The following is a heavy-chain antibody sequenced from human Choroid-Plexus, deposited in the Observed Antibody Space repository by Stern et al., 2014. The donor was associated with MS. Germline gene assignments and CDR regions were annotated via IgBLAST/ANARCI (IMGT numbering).Heavy chain of an antibody. CDR2: VTYDGSNK. CDR3: AKDRQYLTYFFDH. J-gene: IGHJ5*02. V-gene: IGHV3-30*18. D-gene: IGHD2/OR15-2a*01. CDR1: GFTFGSCA. Sequence: VKLVESGGGVVQPGRPLILSCVASGFTFGSCAMHWVRQGPGKGREWSAGVTYDGSNKYYADSVKGRYTISRDNSQNTLYMQMSSLRPEDTAVYYCAKDRQYLTYFFDHWGQGSLVTVSS.